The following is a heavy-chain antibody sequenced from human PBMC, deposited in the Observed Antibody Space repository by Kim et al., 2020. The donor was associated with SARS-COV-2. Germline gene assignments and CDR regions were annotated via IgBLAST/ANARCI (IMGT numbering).Heavy chain of an antibody. Sequence: GGSLRLSCAAYGFIFSNYGLHWVRQTPGKGLEWVAIIWYDGSKKYYADPVQGRFTISRDNSKHTFYVLMDSLSADNTAVYFCALIPDTISQRGCWGQGPL. CDR2: IWYDGSKK. CDR3: ALIPDTISQRGC. D-gene: IGHD3-10*01. CDR1: GFIFSNYG. J-gene: IGHJ4*02. V-gene: IGHV3-33*01.